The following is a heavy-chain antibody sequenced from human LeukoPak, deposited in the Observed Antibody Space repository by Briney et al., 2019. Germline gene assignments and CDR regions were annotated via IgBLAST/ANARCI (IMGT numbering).Heavy chain of an antibody. CDR3: ARYCGGDCYGMDV. CDR2: ISYDGSNK. Sequence: RGSLRLSCAASGFTFSSYGMHWVRQAPGKGLEWVAVISYDGSNKYFADSVKGRFTISRDNPKNSLYLQMNSLRAEDTAVYYCARYCGGDCYGMDVWGQGTTVTVSS. CDR1: GFTFSSYG. V-gene: IGHV3-30*03. D-gene: IGHD2-21*02. J-gene: IGHJ6*02.